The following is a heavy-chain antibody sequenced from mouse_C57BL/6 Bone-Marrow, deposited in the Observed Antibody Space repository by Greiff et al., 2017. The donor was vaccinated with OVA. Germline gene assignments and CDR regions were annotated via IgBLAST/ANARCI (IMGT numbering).Heavy chain of an antibody. J-gene: IGHJ2*01. Sequence: VQLQQSGAELVKPGASVKLSCKASGYTFTSYWMHWVKQRPGQGLEWIGMIHPNSGSTNYNEKFKSKATLTVDKSSSTAYMQLSSLTSEDSAVYYCARSYYGSSGGYWGQGTTLTVSS. D-gene: IGHD1-1*01. CDR3: ARSYYGSSGGY. CDR2: IHPNSGST. V-gene: IGHV1-64*01. CDR1: GYTFTSYW.